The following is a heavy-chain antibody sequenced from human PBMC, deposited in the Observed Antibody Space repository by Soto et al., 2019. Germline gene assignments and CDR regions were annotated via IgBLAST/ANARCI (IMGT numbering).Heavy chain of an antibody. CDR3: AKADTPDSSSWYLDYYYGMDV. CDR2: ISGSGGST. Sequence: GGSLRLSCAASGFTFSSYAMSWVRQAPGKGPEWVSAISGSGGSTYYADSVKGRFTISRDNSKNTLYLQMNSLRAEDTAVYYCAKADTPDSSSWYLDYYYGMDVWGQGTTVTVS. CDR1: GFTFSSYA. V-gene: IGHV3-23*01. J-gene: IGHJ6*02. D-gene: IGHD6-13*01.